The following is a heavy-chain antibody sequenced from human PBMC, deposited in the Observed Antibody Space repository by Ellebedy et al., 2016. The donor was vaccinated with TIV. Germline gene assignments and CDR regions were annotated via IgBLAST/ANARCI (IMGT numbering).Heavy chain of an antibody. V-gene: IGHV2-5*01. J-gene: IGHJ3*02. CDR1: GFSLNTSGVG. CDR3: ARLTFVVAAAGRGCFAFDI. Sequence: SGPTLVKPTQALTLTCTFSGFSLNTSGVGVGWIRQPPGKALEWLALIYWNDDKRYSPFLKSRLTITRDTSKNQVVLTMTNMDPVDTATNYCARLTFVVAAAGRGCFAFDIWGQGTIVTVSS. D-gene: IGHD6-13*01. CDR2: IYWNDDK.